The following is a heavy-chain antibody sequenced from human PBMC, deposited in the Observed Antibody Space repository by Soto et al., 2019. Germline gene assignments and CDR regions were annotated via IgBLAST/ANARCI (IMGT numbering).Heavy chain of an antibody. CDR1: GDSVFSNIAA. J-gene: IGHJ4*02. D-gene: IGHD4-17*01. Sequence: SPTLSLTCAISGDSVFSNIAAWNWIRQSPSRGLEWLGRTYYRSKWYNDYALSVKSRITFDADSSKNQFSLQLNSVSPEDTAVYYCARDLHGDLDYWGQGTLVTVSS. CDR3: ARDLHGDLDY. CDR2: TYYRSKWYN. V-gene: IGHV6-1*01.